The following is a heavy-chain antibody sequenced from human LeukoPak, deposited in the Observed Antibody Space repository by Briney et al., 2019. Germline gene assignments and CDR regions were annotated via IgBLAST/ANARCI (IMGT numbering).Heavy chain of an antibody. J-gene: IGHJ5*02. Sequence: ASVKVSCKASGYTFTDYYMHWVRQAPGQGLEWMGWINPSSGGTNYAQKFQGRVTVTRDTSISTAYMDLSRLRSDDTAVYYCARDSGDGYNSSWGQGTLVTVSS. CDR3: ARDSGDGYNSS. V-gene: IGHV1-2*02. CDR1: GYTFTDYY. D-gene: IGHD5-24*01. CDR2: INPSSGGT.